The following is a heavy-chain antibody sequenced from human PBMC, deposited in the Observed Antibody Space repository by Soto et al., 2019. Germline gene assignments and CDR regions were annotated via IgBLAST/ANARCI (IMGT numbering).Heavy chain of an antibody. V-gene: IGHV1-69*06. J-gene: IGHJ4*02. CDR2: IIPIFGTA. Sequence: QVQLVQSGAEVKKPGSSVKVSCKASGGTFSSYAISWVRQAPGQGLEWMGGIIPIFGTANYAQKFQGRVTITADKSTSTDYMELSSLRSEDTAVYYCARWGESGYYYFGFDYWGQGTLVTVSS. CDR1: GGTFSSYA. D-gene: IGHD3-22*01. CDR3: ARWGESGYYYFGFDY.